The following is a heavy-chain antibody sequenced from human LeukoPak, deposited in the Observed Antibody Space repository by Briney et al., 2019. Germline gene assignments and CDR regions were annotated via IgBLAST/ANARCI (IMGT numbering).Heavy chain of an antibody. V-gene: IGHV1-69*05. D-gene: IGHD6-6*01. CDR2: IIPIFGTA. CDR1: GGTFSSYA. Sequence: ASVKVSCKASGGTFSSYAISWVRQAPGQGLEWMGGIIPIFGTANYAQKFQGRVTITTDESTSTVYMELSSLRSEDTAVYYCAREGSSSSFPYYYYMDVWGKGTTVTVSS. J-gene: IGHJ6*03. CDR3: AREGSSSSFPYYYYMDV.